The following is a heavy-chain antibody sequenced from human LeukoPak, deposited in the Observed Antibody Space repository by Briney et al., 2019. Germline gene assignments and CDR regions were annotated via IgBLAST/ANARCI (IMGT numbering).Heavy chain of an antibody. CDR1: GDSVSSSSAA. CDR3: ARDEDGYNYGFDP. V-gene: IGHV6-1*01. D-gene: IGHD5-24*01. CDR2: AYYRSKWYN. J-gene: IGHJ5*02. Sequence: SQTLSLICAISGDSVSSSSAAWNWLRQSPSRGLEWLGRAYYRSKWYNDYAVSVKSRITINPDTSKNQFSLQLNSVTPEDTAVYYCARDEDGYNYGFDPWGQGTPVTVSS.